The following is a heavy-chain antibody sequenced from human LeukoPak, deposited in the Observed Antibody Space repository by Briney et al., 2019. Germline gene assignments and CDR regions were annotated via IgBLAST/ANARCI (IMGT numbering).Heavy chain of an antibody. CDR1: GGSISSGGYY. J-gene: IGHJ5*02. CDR2: IYYSGST. Sequence: SQTLSLTCTVSGGSISSGGYYWSWIRQHPGKGLEWIGYIYYSGSTYYNPSLKSRVTISVDTSKNQFSLKLSSVTAADTAVYYCARVHEGPTPGHQYNWFDPWGQGTLVTVSS. V-gene: IGHV4-31*03. CDR3: ARVHEGPTPGHQYNWFDP.